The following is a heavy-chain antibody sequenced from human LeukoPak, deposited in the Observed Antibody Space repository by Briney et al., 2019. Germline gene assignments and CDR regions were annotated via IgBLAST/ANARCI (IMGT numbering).Heavy chain of an antibody. J-gene: IGHJ6*03. Sequence: ASVKISCKASGYTFTGYYIHWVRQAPGQGLEWMGWINPNSGGTDYAQNFQGRVTMTRDTSISTAYMELSGLRSDDTAVYYCARDFVQSEWYGYYYMDFWGKVTTVTISS. CDR3: ARDFVQSEWYGYYYMDF. V-gene: IGHV1-2*02. CDR1: GYTFTGYY. D-gene: IGHD3-3*01. CDR2: INPNSGGT.